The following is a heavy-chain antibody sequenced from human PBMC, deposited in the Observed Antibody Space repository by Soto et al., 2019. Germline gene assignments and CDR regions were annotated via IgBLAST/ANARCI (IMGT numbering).Heavy chain of an antibody. CDR2: ISGSGGST. D-gene: IGHD3-10*01. CDR1: GFTFSSYA. Sequence: PGGSLRLSCAASGFTFSSYAMSWVRQAPGKGLEWVSAISGSGGSTYYADSVKGRFTISRDNSKNTLYLQMNSLRAEDTAVYYCAKVLPLPVRTTAGVTGFDYWGQGTLVTVSS. J-gene: IGHJ4*02. V-gene: IGHV3-23*01. CDR3: AKVLPLPVRTTAGVTGFDY.